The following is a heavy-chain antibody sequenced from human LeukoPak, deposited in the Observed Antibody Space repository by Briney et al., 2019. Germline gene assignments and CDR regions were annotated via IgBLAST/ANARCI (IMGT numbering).Heavy chain of an antibody. V-gene: IGHV1-2*02. D-gene: IGHD3-10*01. CDR2: INPNTDVT. CDR1: GYSFTDYY. J-gene: IGHJ4*02. CDR3: ARKETGNYFDF. Sequence: ASVKVSCKTSGYSFTDYYMHWVRQAPGHGLEWMGWINPNTDVTNSAQKFQGRVTMTRDTSISTVYMELLRLTSDDTAVYYCARKETGNYFDFWGQGTLVTVST.